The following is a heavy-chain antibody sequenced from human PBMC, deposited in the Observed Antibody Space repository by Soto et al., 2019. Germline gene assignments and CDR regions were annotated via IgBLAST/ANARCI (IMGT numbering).Heavy chain of an antibody. V-gene: IGHV4-4*07. Sequence: SETLSLTCTFSGVSISSDYWSWIRQPAGKGLEWIGRIYTSGSTNYNPSLKSRVTMSVDTSKNQFSLKLSSVTAADTAIYYCARGGVGTTQLDYSGQGPLVTVAS. CDR3: ARGGVGTTQLDY. J-gene: IGHJ4*02. CDR1: GVSISSDY. CDR2: IYTSGST. D-gene: IGHD1-26*01.